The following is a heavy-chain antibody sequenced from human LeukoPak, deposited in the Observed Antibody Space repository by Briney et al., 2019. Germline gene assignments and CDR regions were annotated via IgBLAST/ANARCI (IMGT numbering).Heavy chain of an antibody. CDR1: GGSISSYY. Sequence: SETLSLTCTVSGGSISSYYWSWIRQPPGKGLEWIGYIYYSGSTNYNPSLKSRVTISVDTSKNQFSLKLSSVTAADTAVYYCARVGCSGGSCYSIIDYWGQGTLLTVSS. V-gene: IGHV4-59*01. CDR3: ARVGCSGGSCYSIIDY. CDR2: IYYSGST. D-gene: IGHD2-15*01. J-gene: IGHJ4*02.